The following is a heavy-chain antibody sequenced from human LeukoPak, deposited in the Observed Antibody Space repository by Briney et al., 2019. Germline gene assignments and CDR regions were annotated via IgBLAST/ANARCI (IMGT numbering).Heavy chain of an antibody. D-gene: IGHD6-6*01. Sequence: GGSLRLSCAASGFTFSSYSMNWVRQAPGKGLEWVSSIGITSSYTYYADSVKGRFTISRDNAKNSLYLQMNSLRAEDTAVYYCARVEYGSSSNAFDIWGQGTMVTVSS. J-gene: IGHJ3*02. CDR3: ARVEYGSSSNAFDI. CDR2: IGITSSYT. V-gene: IGHV3-21*01. CDR1: GFTFSSYS.